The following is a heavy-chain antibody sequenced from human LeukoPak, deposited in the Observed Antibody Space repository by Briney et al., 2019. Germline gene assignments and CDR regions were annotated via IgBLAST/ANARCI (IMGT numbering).Heavy chain of an antibody. Sequence: GTSLRLSCAASGFTFSRYAMHWVRQAPGKGLEWVAVIWYDGSHDTYTDSVKGRFTVSRDNFKNALHLQMNSLRVEDTAVYYCAKEGDYCSSSGCHIRGIDYWGQGTLVTVSS. CDR3: AKEGDYCSSSGCHIRGIDY. CDR1: GFTFSRYA. CDR2: IWYDGSHD. V-gene: IGHV3-33*06. J-gene: IGHJ4*02. D-gene: IGHD2-2*01.